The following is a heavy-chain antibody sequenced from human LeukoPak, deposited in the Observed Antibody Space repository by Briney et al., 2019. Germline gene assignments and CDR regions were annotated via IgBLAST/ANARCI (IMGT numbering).Heavy chain of an antibody. Sequence: SETLSLTCTVSGGSISSYYWSWIRQPPGKGLEWIGYIYYSGNTNYNPSLKSRVTISVDTSKNQFSLKLSSVTAADTAVYYCASRRRDVYYRAFDIWGQGTMVTVSS. CDR2: IYYSGNT. J-gene: IGHJ3*02. V-gene: IGHV4-59*01. CDR1: GGSISSYY. D-gene: IGHD5-24*01. CDR3: ASRRRDVYYRAFDI.